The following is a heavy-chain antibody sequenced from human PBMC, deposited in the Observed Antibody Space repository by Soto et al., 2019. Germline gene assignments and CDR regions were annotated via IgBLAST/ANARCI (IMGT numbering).Heavy chain of an antibody. D-gene: IGHD2-15*01. CDR1: GGSISSYY. V-gene: IGHV4-59*08. CDR3: ARLQRGYCSGGSCYIPGYYYYMDV. CDR2: IYYSGST. Sequence: SETLSLTCTVSGGSISSYYWSWIRQPPGKGLEWIGYIYYSGSTNYNPSLKSRVTISVDTSKNQFSLKLSSVTAADTAVYYCARLQRGYCSGGSCYIPGYYYYMDVWGKGTTVTVSS. J-gene: IGHJ6*03.